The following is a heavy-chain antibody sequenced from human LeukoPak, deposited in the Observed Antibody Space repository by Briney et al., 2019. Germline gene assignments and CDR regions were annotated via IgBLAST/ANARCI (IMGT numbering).Heavy chain of an antibody. CDR2: ISSSGST. CDR3: ARDSYYYDSSGYYRFDY. Sequence: SETLSLTCTVSGDSISSGDYYWSWIRQPAGKGLEWIGRISSSGSTNYNPSLKSRVTMSVDTSKNQFSLKLSSVTAADTAVYYCARDSYYYDSSGYYRFDYWGQGTLVTVSS. CDR1: GDSISSGDYY. V-gene: IGHV4-61*02. D-gene: IGHD3-22*01. J-gene: IGHJ4*02.